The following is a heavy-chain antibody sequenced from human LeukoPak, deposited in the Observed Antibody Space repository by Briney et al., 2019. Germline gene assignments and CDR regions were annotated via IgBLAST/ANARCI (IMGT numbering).Heavy chain of an antibody. CDR1: GGSISSGGYY. V-gene: IGHV4-31*03. J-gene: IGHJ5*02. CDR3: ARAARQWLVRVDWFDP. Sequence: KASETLSLTCTVSGGSISSGGYYWSWIRQHPGKGLEWIGYIYYSGSTYHNPSLKSRVTISVDTSKNQFSLKLSSVTAADTAVYYCARAARQWLVRVDWFDPWGQGTLVTVSS. CDR2: IYYSGST. D-gene: IGHD6-19*01.